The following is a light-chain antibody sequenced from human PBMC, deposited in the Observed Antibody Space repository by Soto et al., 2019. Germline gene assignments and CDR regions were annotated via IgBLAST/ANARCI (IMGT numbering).Light chain of an antibody. J-gene: IGKJ4*01. CDR2: RAS. CDR3: QQHNNWPLT. Sequence: EVVMTQSPATLSVSPGERATLSCRASQSVSSNLAWYQQKVGQAPRLLIYRASTRATGIPVRFSGSGSGTEFTLTISSLQSEDFAVYYCQQHNNWPLTFGGGTKVEIK. V-gene: IGKV3-15*01. CDR1: QSVSSN.